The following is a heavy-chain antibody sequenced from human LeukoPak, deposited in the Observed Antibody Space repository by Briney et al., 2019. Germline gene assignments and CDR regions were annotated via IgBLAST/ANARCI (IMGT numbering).Heavy chain of an antibody. V-gene: IGHV4-30-2*01. Sequence: SETLSLTCAVSGGSISSGGYSWSWIRQPPGEGLEWIGYIFHSGSTYYNPSLKSRVTISVGRSKNQFSLKLSSVTAADTGVYYCARFYASGSSFDYWGQGTLVTVSS. J-gene: IGHJ4*02. CDR1: GGSISSGGYS. D-gene: IGHD3-10*01. CDR2: IFHSGST. CDR3: ARFYASGSSFDY.